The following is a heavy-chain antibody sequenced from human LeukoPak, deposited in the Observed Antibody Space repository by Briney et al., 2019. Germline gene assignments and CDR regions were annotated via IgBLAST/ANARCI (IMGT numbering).Heavy chain of an antibody. CDR3: ANSSWEMGFGY. D-gene: IGHD5-24*01. CDR2: LDPTSTYI. J-gene: IGHJ4*02. V-gene: IGHV3-23*05. Sequence: PGGSLRLSCAASGFTFSNHAMSWVRLVPGKGLEWVSALDPTSTYIFYGDSVKGRFTVSRDNSRNTLFLHMNGLRAEDTAVYYCANSSWEMGFGYWGQGTLVTVSS. CDR1: GFTFSNHA.